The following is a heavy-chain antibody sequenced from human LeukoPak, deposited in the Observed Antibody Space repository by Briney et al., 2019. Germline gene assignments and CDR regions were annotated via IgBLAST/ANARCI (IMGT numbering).Heavy chain of an antibody. D-gene: IGHD3-22*01. V-gene: IGHV4-34*01. CDR3: ARRGYYDSSGYYLYYGLYWFDP. CDR1: GGSFSGYY. Sequence: SETLSLTCAVYGGSFSGYYWSWIRQPPGKGLEWIGEINHSGSTNYNPSLKSRVTISVDTSKNQFSLKLSSVTAADTAVYYCARRGYYDSSGYYLYYGLYWFDPWGQGTLVTVSS. CDR2: INHSGST. J-gene: IGHJ5*02.